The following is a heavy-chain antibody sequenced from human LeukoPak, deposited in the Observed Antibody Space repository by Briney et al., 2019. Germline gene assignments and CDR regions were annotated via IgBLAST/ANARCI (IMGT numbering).Heavy chain of an antibody. CDR3: ARDLYYYDSSGYHNTLYYYYGMDV. D-gene: IGHD3-22*01. CDR1: GFTVSSNY. CDR2: IYSGGST. V-gene: IGHV3-53*01. J-gene: IGHJ6*02. Sequence: GGSLRLSCAASGFTVSSNYMSWVRQAPGKGLEWVSVIYSGGSTYYADSVKGRFTISRDNSKNTLYLQMNSLRAEDTAVYYCARDLYYYDSSGYHNTLYYYYGMDVWGQGTTVTVSS.